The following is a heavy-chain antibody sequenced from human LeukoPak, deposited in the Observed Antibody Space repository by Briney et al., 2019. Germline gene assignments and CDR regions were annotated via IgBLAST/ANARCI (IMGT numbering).Heavy chain of an antibody. Sequence: PGGSLRLSCAASGFTFSNYAMSWVRQAPGKGLEWVSYISHSSSTIYYADSVKGRFTISRDNAKKSLYLQMNSLRAEDSAVYYCARDRLHYGEYEKTFDYWGQGTLVTVSS. V-gene: IGHV3-48*01. CDR1: GFTFSNYA. J-gene: IGHJ4*02. CDR3: ARDRLHYGEYEKTFDY. CDR2: ISHSSSTI. D-gene: IGHD4-17*01.